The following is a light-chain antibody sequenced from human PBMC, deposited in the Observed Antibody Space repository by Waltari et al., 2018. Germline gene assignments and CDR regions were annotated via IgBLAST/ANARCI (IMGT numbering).Light chain of an antibody. CDR3: QQYDHVPYT. J-gene: IGKJ2*01. CDR1: QDITNF. V-gene: IGKV1-33*01. Sequence: DIQLTPSLSFLSASVGVRVTITCQASQDITNFLNWYQQKPGKAPKLLIYEASNLETGVPLRFSGSGSGTHFTMTITSLQPEDIATYYCQQYDHVPYTLGQGTRVEIK. CDR2: EAS.